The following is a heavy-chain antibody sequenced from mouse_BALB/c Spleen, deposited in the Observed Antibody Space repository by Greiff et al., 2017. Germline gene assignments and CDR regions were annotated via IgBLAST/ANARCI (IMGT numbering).Heavy chain of an antibody. CDR3: ARNGDYGYVGVAWFAY. Sequence: VQLQQSGAELARPGASVKMSCKASGYTFTSYTMHWVKQRPGQGLEWIGYINPSSGYTNYNQKFKDKATLTADKSSSTAYIQLSSLTSEDSAVYYCARNGDYGYVGVAWFAYWGQGTLVTVSA. CDR1: GYTFTSYT. V-gene: IGHV1-4*01. D-gene: IGHD1-2*01. J-gene: IGHJ3*01. CDR2: INPSSGYT.